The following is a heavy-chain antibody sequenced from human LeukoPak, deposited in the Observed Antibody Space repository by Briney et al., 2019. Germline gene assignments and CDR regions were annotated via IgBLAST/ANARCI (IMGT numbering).Heavy chain of an antibody. J-gene: IGHJ6*03. CDR3: ARGPQGGYCSSTSCYYYYYYMDV. V-gene: IGHV3-23*01. Sequence: GGSLRLSCAASGFTFSSYAMSWVRQAPGKGLEWVSAIICSGGSTYYADSVKGRFTISRDNAENSLYLKMNSLGAEDTAVYYCARGPQGGYCSSTSCYYYYYYMDVWGKGTTVTVSS. CDR1: GFTFSSYA. CDR2: IICSGGST. D-gene: IGHD2-2*01.